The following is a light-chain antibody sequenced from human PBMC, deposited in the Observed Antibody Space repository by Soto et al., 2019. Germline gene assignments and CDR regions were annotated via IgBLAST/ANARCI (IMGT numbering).Light chain of an antibody. Sequence: QPVLTQSPSASASLGASVKLTCTLSSEHSSYAIAWHQQQTEKGPRYLMKLNSDGSHNKGDGIPDRISGSSSGAERYLTISSLQSEDEADYYCQTWGTGIVVFGAVTKLTVL. CDR2: LNSDGSH. CDR1: SEHSSYA. CDR3: QTWGTGIVV. V-gene: IGLV4-69*01. J-gene: IGLJ3*02.